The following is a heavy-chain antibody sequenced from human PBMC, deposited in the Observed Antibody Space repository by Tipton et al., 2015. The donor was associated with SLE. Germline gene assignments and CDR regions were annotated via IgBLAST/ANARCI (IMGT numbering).Heavy chain of an antibody. CDR2: ISGSGGST. CDR1: GFTFDDFG. Sequence: GSLRLSCAASGFTFDDFGMSWVRQAPGKGLEWVSAISGSGGSTYYADSVKGRFTISRDNSKNTLYLQMNSLRAEDTAVYYCARILGYCSSTSCSDAFDIWGQGTMVTVSS. V-gene: IGHV3-23*01. D-gene: IGHD2-2*01. J-gene: IGHJ3*02. CDR3: ARILGYCSSTSCSDAFDI.